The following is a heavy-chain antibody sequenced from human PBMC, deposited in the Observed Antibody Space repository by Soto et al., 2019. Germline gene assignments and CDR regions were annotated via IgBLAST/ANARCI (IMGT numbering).Heavy chain of an antibody. Sequence: QVQLQQSGPGLVKPSQTLSLTCAISGDSVSSNSAAWGWIRQSPWRGLEWLGRTNYRSKWYHDYAVCVKSRITINPDTSKIQFSLQLDAVPPDDTAVYYCARDRDATIGNYFDFWGQGTLVTVSS. V-gene: IGHV6-1*01. J-gene: IGHJ4*02. CDR2: TNYRSKWYH. D-gene: IGHD1-1*01. CDR3: ARDRDATIGNYFDF. CDR1: GDSVSSNSAA.